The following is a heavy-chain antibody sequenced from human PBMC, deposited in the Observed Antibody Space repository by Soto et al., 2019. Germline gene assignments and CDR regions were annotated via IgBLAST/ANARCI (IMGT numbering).Heavy chain of an antibody. CDR1: TFTFTNFA. V-gene: IGHV3-23*01. D-gene: IGHD1-1*01. CDR3: AKLYWKLRYFDY. Sequence: GGSLTHSGLASTFTFTNFAMTWVRQAPGKGLEWVSSITDGGGSTDYAESVKGRFTISRDNSKSTLYLQMNNLRADDTAVYYCAKLYWKLRYFDYWGQGARLTVSS. J-gene: IGHJ4*02. CDR2: ITDGGGST.